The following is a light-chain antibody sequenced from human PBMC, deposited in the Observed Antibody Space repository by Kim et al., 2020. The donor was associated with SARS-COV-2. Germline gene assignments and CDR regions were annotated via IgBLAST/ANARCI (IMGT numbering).Light chain of an antibody. CDR3: ANGNSKTQV. CDR2: LEGSGSY. Sequence: SVKLTCTLGSEHSSCVIAWHQRQPEQAPRYLMKLEGSGSYNTGSGVPHRFAGYSAGADRYLTIAHQPAEDAADYYSANGNSKTQVFGGGTQVTVL. J-gene: IGLJ3*02. CDR1: SEHSSCV. V-gene: IGLV4-60*03.